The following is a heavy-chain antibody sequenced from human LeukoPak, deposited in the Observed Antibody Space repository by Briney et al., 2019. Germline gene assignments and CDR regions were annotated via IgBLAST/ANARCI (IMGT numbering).Heavy chain of an antibody. Sequence: GGSLRLSCAASGFTFSSYAMSWVRQAPGKGLEWVPAISGSGGSTYYADSVKGRFTISRDNSKSTLYLQMNSLRAEDTAVYYCASRASKQWLVPGDWGQGTLVTVSS. CDR1: GFTFSSYA. D-gene: IGHD6-19*01. CDR3: ASRASKQWLVPGD. J-gene: IGHJ4*02. CDR2: ISGSGGST. V-gene: IGHV3-23*01.